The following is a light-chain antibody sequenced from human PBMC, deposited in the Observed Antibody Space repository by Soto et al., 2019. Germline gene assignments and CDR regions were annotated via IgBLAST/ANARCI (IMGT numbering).Light chain of an antibody. J-gene: IGLJ2*01. CDR3: AAWDDTLSGYVV. Sequence: QSVLTQPPSASGTPGQRVTISCSGSSSNIGSNPVNWYQQLPGTAPKVLIYSDHQRPSGVPDRFSGSKSGTSASLAISGLQPEDEADYYCAAWDDTLSGYVVFGGGTKLTVL. CDR1: SSNIGSNP. CDR2: SDH. V-gene: IGLV1-44*01.